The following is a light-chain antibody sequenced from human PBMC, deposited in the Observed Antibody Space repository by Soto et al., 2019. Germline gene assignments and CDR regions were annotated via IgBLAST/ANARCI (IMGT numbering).Light chain of an antibody. Sequence: DIQMTQSPSSLSASVGDRVPITCRASQSIRSYLNWYQQKPGKAPKLLIYAASSLQSGVPSRFSGSGSGTDFTLTISSLQPEDFATYYCQQSYSTPPTFGQGTRLEIK. CDR2: AAS. CDR3: QQSYSTPPT. CDR1: QSIRSY. J-gene: IGKJ5*01. V-gene: IGKV1-39*01.